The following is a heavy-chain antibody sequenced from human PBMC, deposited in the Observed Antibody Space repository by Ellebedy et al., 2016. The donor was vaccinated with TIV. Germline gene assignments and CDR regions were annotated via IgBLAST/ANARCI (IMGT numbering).Heavy chain of an antibody. CDR1: GYSISSGYY. J-gene: IGHJ4*02. CDR3: AEGLVGTTNY. Sequence: SETLSLTCTVSGYSISSGYYWGWIRQPPGKGLEWIGSIYYSGSTYYNPSLKSRVTISVDTSKNQFSLKLSSVTAADTAVYYCAEGLVGTTNYWGQGTLVTVSS. CDR2: IYYSGST. D-gene: IGHD1-26*01. V-gene: IGHV4-38-2*02.